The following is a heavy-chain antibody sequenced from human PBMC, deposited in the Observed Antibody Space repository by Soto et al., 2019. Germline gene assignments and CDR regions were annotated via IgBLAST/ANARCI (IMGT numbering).Heavy chain of an antibody. D-gene: IGHD6-19*01. Sequence: EVQLLESGGGLVQPGGSLRLSCAASGFTFSSYAMSWVRQAPGKGLEWVSVISGSGDSTYYADSVKGRFTISRDNSKNTLYLHMNSLRAADTAVYYCARRSSGWYFDYWGQGTLVTVSS. CDR2: ISGSGDST. CDR1: GFTFSSYA. CDR3: ARRSSGWYFDY. V-gene: IGHV3-23*01. J-gene: IGHJ4*02.